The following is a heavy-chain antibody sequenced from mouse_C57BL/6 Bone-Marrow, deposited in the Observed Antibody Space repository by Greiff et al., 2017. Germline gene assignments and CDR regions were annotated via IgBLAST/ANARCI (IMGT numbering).Heavy chain of an antibody. V-gene: IGHV2-2*01. CDR1: GFSLTSYG. D-gene: IGHD2-1*01. Sequence: VQLQQSGPGLVQPSQSLSITFTVSGFSLTSYGVHWVRQSPGKGLEWLGVIWSGGSTDYNAAFISRLSISKDNSKSQVFFKMNSLQADDTAIYYCARHGNYEFAYWGQGTLVTVSA. CDR3: ARHGNYEFAY. J-gene: IGHJ3*01. CDR2: IWSGGST.